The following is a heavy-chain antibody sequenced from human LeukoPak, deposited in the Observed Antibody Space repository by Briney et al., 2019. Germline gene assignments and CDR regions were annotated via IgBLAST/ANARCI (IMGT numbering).Heavy chain of an antibody. CDR3: ARGRLSVVALFDY. D-gene: IGHD2-15*01. CDR1: GGTFSSYA. CDR2: IIPIFGTA. V-gene: IGHV1-69*13. J-gene: IGHJ4*02. Sequence: SVKVSCTASGGTFSSYAISWVRQAPGQGLEWMGGIIPIFGTANYAQKFQGRVTITADESTSTAYMELSSLRSEDTAVYYCARGRLSVVALFDYWGQGTRVTVSS.